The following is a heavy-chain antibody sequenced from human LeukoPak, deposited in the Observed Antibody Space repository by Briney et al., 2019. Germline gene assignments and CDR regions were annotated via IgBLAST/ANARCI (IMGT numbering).Heavy chain of an antibody. CDR2: IWYDGSNK. CDR1: GFTFSSYG. Sequence: GRSLRLSCAASGFTFSSYGMHWVRQAPGKGLEWVAVIWYDGSNKYYADSVKGRFTISRDNSKYTLYLQMNSLRAEDTAVYYCASAAMVRGVISAGLDRWGQGTLVTVSS. J-gene: IGHJ4*02. V-gene: IGHV3-33*01. CDR3: ASAAMVRGVISAGLDR. D-gene: IGHD3-10*01.